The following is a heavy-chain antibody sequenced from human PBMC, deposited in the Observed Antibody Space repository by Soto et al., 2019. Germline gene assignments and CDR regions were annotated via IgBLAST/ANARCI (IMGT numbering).Heavy chain of an antibody. J-gene: IGHJ4*02. Sequence: ASVKVSCKASGFTFTSSAVQWVRQARGQRLEWIGWIVVGSGNTNYAQKFQERVTITRDMSTSTAYMELSSLRSEDTAVYYCAADPGYSGYDALYYFDYWGQGTLVTVSS. V-gene: IGHV1-58*01. D-gene: IGHD5-12*01. CDR2: IVVGSGNT. CDR3: AADPGYSGYDALYYFDY. CDR1: GFTFTSSA.